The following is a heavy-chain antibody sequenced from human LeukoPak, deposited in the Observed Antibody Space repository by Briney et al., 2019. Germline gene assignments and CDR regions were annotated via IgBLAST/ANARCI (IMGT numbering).Heavy chain of an antibody. V-gene: IGHV3-23*01. CDR1: GFTFSSYA. CDR3: ANLGSYYNKFDY. Sequence: GGSLRLSCAASGFTFSSYAMSWVRQAPGKGLEWVSAISGSGGSTYYADSVKGRFTISRDNSKNTLYLQMNSLRAEDTAVYYCANLGSYYNKFDYWGPGTLVTGFS. D-gene: IGHD3-10*01. J-gene: IGHJ4*02. CDR2: ISGSGGST.